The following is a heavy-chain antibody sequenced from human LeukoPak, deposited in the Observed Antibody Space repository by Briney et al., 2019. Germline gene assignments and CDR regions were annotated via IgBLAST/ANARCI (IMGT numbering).Heavy chain of an antibody. D-gene: IGHD2-2*01. V-gene: IGHV1-69*01. J-gene: IGHJ5*02. CDR2: IIPIFGTA. CDR1: GGTFSSYA. Sequence: ASVKVSCKASGGTFSSYAISWVRQAPGQGLEWMGGIIPIFGTANYAQKFQGRVTITADESTSTAYMELSSLRSEDTAVYYCARDPAAYCSSTSCPNNWLDPWGQGTLVTVSS. CDR3: ARDPAAYCSSTSCPNNWLDP.